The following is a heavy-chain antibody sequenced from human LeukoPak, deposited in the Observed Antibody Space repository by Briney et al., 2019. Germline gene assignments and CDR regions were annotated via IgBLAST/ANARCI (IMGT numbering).Heavy chain of an antibody. Sequence: SVKVSCKASGGTFSSYAISWVRQAPGQGLEWMGRIIPILGIANYEQKFQGRVTITVDKSTSTAYMELSSLRSEDTAVYYCASVLSGIAVAGSFDPWGQGTLVTVSS. CDR3: ASVLSGIAVAGSFDP. CDR1: GGTFSSYA. V-gene: IGHV1-69*04. D-gene: IGHD6-19*01. CDR2: IIPILGIA. J-gene: IGHJ5*02.